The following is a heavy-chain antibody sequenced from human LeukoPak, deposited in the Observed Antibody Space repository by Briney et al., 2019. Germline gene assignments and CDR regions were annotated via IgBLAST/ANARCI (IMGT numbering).Heavy chain of an antibody. Sequence: ASVKVSCKASGYTFTSYGISWVRQAPGQGLEWMGWISAYNGNTNYAQKLQGRVTMTTDTSTSTAYMELRSLRSDDTAVYYCAREPHPAYCGGDCYPDYWGQGTLVTVSS. CDR2: ISAYNGNT. CDR1: GYTFTSYG. V-gene: IGHV1-18*01. CDR3: AREPHPAYCGGDCYPDY. D-gene: IGHD2-21*02. J-gene: IGHJ4*02.